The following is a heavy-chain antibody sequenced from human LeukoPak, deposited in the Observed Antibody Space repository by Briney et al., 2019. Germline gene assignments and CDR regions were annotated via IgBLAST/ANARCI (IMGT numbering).Heavy chain of an antibody. CDR3: ARGGGFDDFDY. V-gene: IGHV1-2*02. D-gene: IGHD5-12*01. Sequence: ASVKVSCKASGYTFTVQYIHWLRQAPGQGLEWMGWLNPGNGGTSYAQSFQGRVTMTRDTSTSTAYMELSRLRSDDTAVYYCARGGGFDDFDYWGQGTLVTVSS. CDR1: GYTFTVQY. J-gene: IGHJ4*02. CDR2: LNPGNGGT.